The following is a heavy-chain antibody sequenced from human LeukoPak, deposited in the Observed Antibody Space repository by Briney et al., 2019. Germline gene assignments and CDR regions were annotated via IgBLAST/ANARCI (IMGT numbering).Heavy chain of an antibody. Sequence: GGSLRLSCAASGFTFSGFAMSWVRRTPGKGLEWVSGISGSGDNTLYADSVKGRFTISRDNSKNTLYLEMNNLRAEDTAMYYCVKGFSANWLKWGQGALVTVSS. J-gene: IGHJ4*02. D-gene: IGHD3-22*01. CDR3: VKGFSANWLK. CDR2: ISGSGDNT. CDR1: GFTFSGFA. V-gene: IGHV3-23*01.